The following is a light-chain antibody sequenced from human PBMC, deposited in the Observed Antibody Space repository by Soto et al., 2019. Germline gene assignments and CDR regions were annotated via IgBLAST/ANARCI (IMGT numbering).Light chain of an antibody. CDR1: LSVNTW. V-gene: IGKV1-5*01. J-gene: IGKJ1*01. Sequence: DIQMTQSPCTLSASVGGRVTITCRASLSVNTWVAWYQQKPGKAPKLLIYDASSLESGVPSRVSGSGSGTEFTLTISSLQPDDFATYYCQQYNTFWTFGPGTKVDIK. CDR3: QQYNTFWT. CDR2: DAS.